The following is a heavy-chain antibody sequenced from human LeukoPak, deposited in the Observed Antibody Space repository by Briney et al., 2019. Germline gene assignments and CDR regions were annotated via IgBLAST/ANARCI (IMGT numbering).Heavy chain of an antibody. D-gene: IGHD4-17*01. CDR1: GGSISSYY. J-gene: IGHJ4*02. V-gene: IGHV4-59*01. CDR2: IFYSGST. Sequence: SETLSLTCTVSGGSISSYYWSWIRQPPGKGLEWIGYIFYSGSTNYNPSLKSRVTISVDTSKNQFSLKLNSVTAADTAVYYCAKGGDYAIVYWGQGTLVTVSS. CDR3: AKGGDYAIVY.